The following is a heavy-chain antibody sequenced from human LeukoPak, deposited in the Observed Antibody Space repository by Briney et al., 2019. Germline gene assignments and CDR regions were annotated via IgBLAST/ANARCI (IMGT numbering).Heavy chain of an antibody. J-gene: IGHJ4*02. CDR2: ISWNSGSI. D-gene: IGHD6-19*01. CDR1: GFTFDDYA. V-gene: IGHV3-9*01. Sequence: GGSLRLSCAASGFTFDDYAMHWVRQAPGKGLEWVSGISWNSGSIGYADSVKGRFTISRDNAKNSLYLQMNSLRAEDTAVYYCAKVAVAGTVPAHIDYSGQVTLVTVSS. CDR3: AKVAVAGTVPAHIDY.